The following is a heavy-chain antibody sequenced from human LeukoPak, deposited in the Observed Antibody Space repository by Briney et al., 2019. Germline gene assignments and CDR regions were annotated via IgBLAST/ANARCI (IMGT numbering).Heavy chain of an antibody. CDR1: GYIFTTYG. V-gene: IGHV1-18*01. Sequence: ASVKVSCKASGYIFTTYGISWVRQAPGQGLEWMGWISAYNGNTNYAQKLQGRVTMTTDTSTSTAYMELRSLRSDDTAVYCCAREREQYQYFDYWGQGTLVTVSS. J-gene: IGHJ4*02. CDR2: ISAYNGNT. CDR3: AREREQYQYFDY. D-gene: IGHD2-2*01.